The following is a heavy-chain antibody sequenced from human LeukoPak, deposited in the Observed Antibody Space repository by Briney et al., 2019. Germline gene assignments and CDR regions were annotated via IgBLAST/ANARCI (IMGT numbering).Heavy chain of an antibody. J-gene: IGHJ5*02. D-gene: IGHD6-13*01. Sequence: GGSLRLSCVASGFTFSGSAMHWVRQASGKGLEWVGRIRSKANSYATAYAASVKGRFTISRDDSKNTAYLQMNSLKTEDTAVYYCTKSSSWYLVPWGQGTLVTVSS. CDR3: TKSSSWYLVP. V-gene: IGHV3-73*01. CDR2: IRSKANSYAT. CDR1: GFTFSGSA.